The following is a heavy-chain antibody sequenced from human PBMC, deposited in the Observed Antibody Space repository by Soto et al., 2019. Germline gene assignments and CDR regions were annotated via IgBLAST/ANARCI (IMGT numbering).Heavy chain of an antibody. CDR3: ARQRLPGIAAASLDY. V-gene: IGHV1-18*01. CDR1: GYTFTSYG. D-gene: IGHD6-13*01. Sequence: QVQLVQSGAEVKKPGASVKVSCKASGYTFTSYGISWVRQAPGQGLEWMGWISAYNGNTNYAQKLQGRVTMTTDTSTSTADLELRCLRSDDTAVYYCARQRLPGIAAASLDYWGQGTLVTVSS. J-gene: IGHJ4*02. CDR2: ISAYNGNT.